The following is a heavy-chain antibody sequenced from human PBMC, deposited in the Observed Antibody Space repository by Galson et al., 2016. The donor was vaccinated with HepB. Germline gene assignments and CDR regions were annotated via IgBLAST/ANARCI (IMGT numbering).Heavy chain of an antibody. Sequence: SLRLSCAASGFSFSSYGMHWVRQAPGKGLEWVAIIWYDGSDKYYADSVKGRFTFSRDNSKKPLYLQMNSLRAEDTAVYYWARDGGAYGSGSPWAYIDYWGQGTLVTVSS. V-gene: IGHV3-33*01. J-gene: IGHJ4*02. CDR2: IWYDGSDK. CDR1: GFSFSSYG. D-gene: IGHD3-10*01. CDR3: ARDGGAYGSGSPWAYIDY.